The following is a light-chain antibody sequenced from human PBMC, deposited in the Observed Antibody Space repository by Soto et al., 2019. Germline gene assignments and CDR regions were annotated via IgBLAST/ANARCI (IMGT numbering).Light chain of an antibody. CDR3: CLGV. J-gene: IGLJ1*01. CDR1: SSDVGSYNL. CDR2: EVS. V-gene: IGLV2-23*02. Sequence: QSALTQPVSVSGSPGQSITISFTGTSSDVGSYNLVSWYQQHPGKAPKLMIYEVSKRPSGVSNRFSGSKSGNTASLTISGLQAEDEADYYCCLGVFGTGTKVTVL.